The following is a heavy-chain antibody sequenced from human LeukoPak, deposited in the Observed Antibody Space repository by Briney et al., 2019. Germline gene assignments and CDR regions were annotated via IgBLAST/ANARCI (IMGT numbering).Heavy chain of an antibody. Sequence: GGSLRLSCAASGFTFSSYWMSWVRQAPGKGLEWVANIKQDGSEKYYVDSVKGRFTIPRDNAKNSLYLQMNSLRAEDTAVYYCARDLLNYYGSGEAPTSYYGMDVWGQGTTVTVSS. D-gene: IGHD3-10*01. CDR1: GFTFSSYW. CDR3: ARDLLNYYGSGEAPTSYYGMDV. CDR2: IKQDGSEK. V-gene: IGHV3-7*03. J-gene: IGHJ6*02.